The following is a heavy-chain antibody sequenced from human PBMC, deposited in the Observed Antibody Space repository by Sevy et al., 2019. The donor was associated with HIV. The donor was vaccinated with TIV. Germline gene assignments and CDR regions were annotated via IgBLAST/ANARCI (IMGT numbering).Heavy chain of an antibody. J-gene: IGHJ6*04. CDR2: INSDGTET. D-gene: IGHD3-3*01. CDR1: GFTFRTHW. CDR3: AREEWTIVGEFFYYYMDV. Sequence: GGSLRLSCAASGFTFRTHWMHWVRHAPGKGLMWVSRINSDGTETSYADSVKGRFTISTDYAKKTLFLQMSKLRGDDTAVDYCAREEWTIVGEFFYYYMDVWGKGTTVTVSS. V-gene: IGHV3-74*01.